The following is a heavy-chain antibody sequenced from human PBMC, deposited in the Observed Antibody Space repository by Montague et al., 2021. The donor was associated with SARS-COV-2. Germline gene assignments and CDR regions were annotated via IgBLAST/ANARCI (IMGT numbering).Heavy chain of an antibody. CDR3: ARAASVRRAVSWFDP. Sequence: SETLSLTCSISAGSISGHYLSWIRQPPGKGLEWIAYIYYSGSALXXPSLQSRVTMSVDTSNNQFSLNLTSVTPADTAAYHCARAASVRRAVSWFDPWGQGAMVTVSS. CDR2: IYYSGSA. D-gene: IGHD3-10*01. J-gene: IGHJ5*02. V-gene: IGHV4-59*11. CDR1: AGSISGHY.